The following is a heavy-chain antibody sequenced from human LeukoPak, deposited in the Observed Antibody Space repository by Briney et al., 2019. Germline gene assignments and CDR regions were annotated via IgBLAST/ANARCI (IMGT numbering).Heavy chain of an antibody. V-gene: IGHV3-23*01. CDR1: GFTFSSDA. Sequence: GGSLRLSCAASGFTFSSDAMTWVRQAPGEGLEWVSTITGSDDRTYYADSVKGRFTISRDYSKNTEHLQLNSLRAEDTAMYYCAKGPQLYSGYHPDYWGQGTLVTVSS. CDR2: ITGSDDRT. J-gene: IGHJ4*02. CDR3: AKGPQLYSGYHPDY. D-gene: IGHD5-12*01.